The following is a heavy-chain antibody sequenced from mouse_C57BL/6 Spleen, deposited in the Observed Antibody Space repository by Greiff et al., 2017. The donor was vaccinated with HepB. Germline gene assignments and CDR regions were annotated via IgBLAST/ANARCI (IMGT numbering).Heavy chain of an antibody. J-gene: IGHJ2*01. V-gene: IGHV5-17*01. D-gene: IGHD2-9*01. Sequence: EVMLVESGGGLVKPGGSLKLPCAASGFTFSDYGMHWVRQAPEKGLEWVAYISSGSSTIYYADTVKGRFTISRDNAKNTLFLQMTSLRSEDTAMYYCATYYGYDEGYYFDYWGQGTTLTVSS. CDR2: ISSGSSTI. CDR1: GFTFSDYG. CDR3: ATYYGYDEGYYFDY.